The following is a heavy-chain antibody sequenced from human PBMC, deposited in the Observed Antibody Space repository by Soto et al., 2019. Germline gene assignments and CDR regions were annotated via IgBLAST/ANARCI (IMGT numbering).Heavy chain of an antibody. D-gene: IGHD5-12*01. V-gene: IGHV1-18*01. CDR2: ISPYNGNT. Sequence: QVQLVQSGAEVKKPGASVKVSCKASGYTFTSHGISWVRQAPGQGLEWMGWISPYNGNTDYAQKVQGRVTMTTDTSTSTAYIELRSLRSDDTAVYYCARDKLEMATIFDSWGQGALVTVSS. CDR1: GYTFTSHG. J-gene: IGHJ4*02. CDR3: ARDKLEMATIFDS.